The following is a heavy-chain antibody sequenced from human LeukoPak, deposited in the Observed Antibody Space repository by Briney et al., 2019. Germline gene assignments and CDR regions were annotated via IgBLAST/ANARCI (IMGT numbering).Heavy chain of an antibody. Sequence: PSETLSLTCTVSGGSISSGGYYWSWIRQHPGKGLEWLGSIYYSGSTYYNPSLKSRVTISVDTSKNQFSLKLSSMTAADTAVYYCARDRASSGTSINWFDPWGQGTLVTVSS. CDR3: ARDRASSGTSINWFDP. J-gene: IGHJ5*02. D-gene: IGHD1-14*01. CDR2: IYYSGST. V-gene: IGHV4-31*03. CDR1: GGSISSGGYY.